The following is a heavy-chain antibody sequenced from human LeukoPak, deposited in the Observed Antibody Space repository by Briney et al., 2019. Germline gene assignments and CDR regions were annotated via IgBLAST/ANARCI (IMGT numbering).Heavy chain of an antibody. D-gene: IGHD5-18*01. V-gene: IGHV1-69*06. CDR3: ASYGGYSYGFRYFDL. CDR1: GGTFSSYA. CDR2: IIPIFGTA. J-gene: IGHJ2*01. Sequence: GASVTVSCKASGGTFSSYAISWVRQAPGQGLEWMGGIIPIFGTANYAQKFQGRVTITADKSTSTAYMELSSLRSEDTAVYYCASYGGYSYGFRYFDLWGRGTLVTVSS.